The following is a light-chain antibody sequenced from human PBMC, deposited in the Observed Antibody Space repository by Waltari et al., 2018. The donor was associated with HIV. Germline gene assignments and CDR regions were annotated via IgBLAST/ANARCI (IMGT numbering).Light chain of an antibody. CDR3: GTWDSSLSAV. CDR2: DNN. J-gene: IGLJ3*02. CDR1: RSNIGNNY. Sequence: QSVLTQPPSVSAAPGQRVTISCSGSRSNIGNNYVSWYQHLPGAAPKLLIYDNNNRPSGIPDRFSGSKSATSATLVITGLQTGDEADYYCGTWDSSLSAVFGGGTKLTVL. V-gene: IGLV1-51*01.